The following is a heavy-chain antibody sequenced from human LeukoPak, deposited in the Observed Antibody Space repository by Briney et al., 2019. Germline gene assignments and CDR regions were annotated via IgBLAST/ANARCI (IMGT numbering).Heavy chain of an antibody. CDR3: VRLRRNYDSSGYYYYYDY. D-gene: IGHD3-22*01. Sequence: GGSLRLSCAASGFTFSSYSMNWVRQAPGKGLEWVSSISVRSNYIYYADSVRGRFSISRDDARNSLYLQMDSLRGDDTAVYYCVRLRRNYDSSGYYYYYDYWGQGTLVTVSS. J-gene: IGHJ4*02. CDR2: ISVRSNYI. CDR1: GFTFSSYS. V-gene: IGHV3-21*01.